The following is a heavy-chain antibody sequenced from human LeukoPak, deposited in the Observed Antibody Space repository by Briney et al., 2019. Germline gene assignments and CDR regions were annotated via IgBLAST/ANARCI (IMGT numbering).Heavy chain of an antibody. CDR2: IRYDGSNK. Sequence: PGGSLRLSCAASGFTFSSYSMNWVRQAPGKGLEWVAFIRYDGSNKYYADSVKGRFTISRDNSKNTLYLQMNSLRAEDTAVYYCAKDRGYSYGKNPDAFDIWGQGTMVTVSS. J-gene: IGHJ3*02. CDR3: AKDRGYSYGKNPDAFDI. CDR1: GFTFSSYS. D-gene: IGHD5-18*01. V-gene: IGHV3-30*02.